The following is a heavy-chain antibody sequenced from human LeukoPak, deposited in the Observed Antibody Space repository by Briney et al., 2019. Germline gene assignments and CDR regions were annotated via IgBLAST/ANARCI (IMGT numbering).Heavy chain of an antibody. V-gene: IGHV4-34*01. CDR2: INRSGST. J-gene: IGHJ3*02. D-gene: IGHD3-22*01. CDR1: GGSFTIYQ. Sequence: PSETLSLTCAVSGGSFTIYQWSWIRQSPGKGLEWIGDINRSGSTDYNPALRSRVFISMDTSKNQFSLQLSSVTAADTAVYYCVRANTSLNYYDSSAYYYHDAFDIWGQGTMVTVSS. CDR3: VRANTSLNYYDSSAYYYHDAFDI.